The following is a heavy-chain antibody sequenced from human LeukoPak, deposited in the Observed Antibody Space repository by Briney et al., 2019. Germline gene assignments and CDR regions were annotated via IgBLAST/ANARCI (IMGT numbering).Heavy chain of an antibody. Sequence: SETLSLTCTVSGGSISSSSYYWGWIRQPPGKGLEWIGSIYYSGSTYYNPSLKSRVTISVDTSKNQFSLKLSSVTAADTAVYYCARGGGVVVVVAADGLGFDYWGRGTLVTVSS. V-gene: IGHV4-39*07. CDR3: ARGGGVVVVVAADGLGFDY. CDR2: IYYSGST. CDR1: GGSISSSSYY. J-gene: IGHJ2*01. D-gene: IGHD2-15*01.